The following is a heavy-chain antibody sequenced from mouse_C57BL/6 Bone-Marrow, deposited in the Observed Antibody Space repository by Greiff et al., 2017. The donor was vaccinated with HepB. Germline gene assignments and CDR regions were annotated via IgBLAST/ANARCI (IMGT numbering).Heavy chain of an antibody. J-gene: IGHJ3*01. CDR3: ARLHYYGSSSWFAY. D-gene: IGHD1-1*01. Sequence: EVKLQESGGGLVQPGGSLKLSCAASGFTFSDYYMYWVRQTPEKRLEWVAYISNGGGSTYYPDTVKGRFTISRDNAKNTLYLQMSRLKSEDTAMYYCARLHYYGSSSWFAYWGQGTLVTVSA. CDR2: ISNGGGST. CDR1: GFTFSDYY. V-gene: IGHV5-12*01.